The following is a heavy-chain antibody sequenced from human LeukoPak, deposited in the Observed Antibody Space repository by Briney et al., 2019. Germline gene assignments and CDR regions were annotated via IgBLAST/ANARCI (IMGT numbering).Heavy chain of an antibody. CDR2: ISYSGST. Sequence: SETLSLTCTVSGGSISSYCWSWIRQPPGKGLEWIGYISYSGSTDYNPSLKSRVTISLDTSNNQFSLRLSSVTAADTAVYYCARETRLHSGSYSNDAFDIWGQGTMVTVSS. V-gene: IGHV4-59*01. J-gene: IGHJ3*02. CDR3: ARETRLHSGSYSNDAFDI. CDR1: GGSISSYC. D-gene: IGHD1-26*01.